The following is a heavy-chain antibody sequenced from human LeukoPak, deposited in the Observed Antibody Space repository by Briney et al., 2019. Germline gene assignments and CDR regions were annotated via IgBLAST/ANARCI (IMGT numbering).Heavy chain of an antibody. D-gene: IGHD6-19*01. Sequence: GGSLRLSCVASGFTFSSYSMNWVRQAPGKGLEWVSSISSSSSYIYYADSVKGRFTISRDNAKNSLYLQMNSLRAEDTAVYYCARDRVGPYGPVAGTNAFDIWGQGTMVTVSS. J-gene: IGHJ3*02. CDR1: GFTFSSYS. CDR3: ARDRVGPYGPVAGTNAFDI. V-gene: IGHV3-21*01. CDR2: ISSSSSYI.